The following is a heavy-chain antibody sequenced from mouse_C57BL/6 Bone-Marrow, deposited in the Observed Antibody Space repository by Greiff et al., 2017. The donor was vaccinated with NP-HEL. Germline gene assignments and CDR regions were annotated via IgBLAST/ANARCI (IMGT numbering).Heavy chain of an antibody. V-gene: IGHV1-55*01. D-gene: IGHD2-3*01. CDR1: GYTFTSYW. CDR3: ARSPDGYYFYWYFDV. Sequence: QVQLQQPGAELVKPGASVKMSCKASGYTFTSYWITWVKQRPGQGLEWIGDIYPGSGSTNYNEKFKSKATLTVDTSSSTAYMQLSSLTSEDSAVYYCARSPDGYYFYWYFDVWGTGTTVTVSS. CDR2: IYPGSGST. J-gene: IGHJ1*03.